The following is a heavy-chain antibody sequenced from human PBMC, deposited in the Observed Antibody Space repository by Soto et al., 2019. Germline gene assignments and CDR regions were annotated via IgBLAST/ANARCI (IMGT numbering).Heavy chain of an antibody. D-gene: IGHD3-3*01. J-gene: IGHJ6*02. V-gene: IGHV1-69*13. Sequence: SLKLSCKSSGGPFSSYAISWVRQAPGQGLEWMGGIIPIFGTANYAQKFQGRVTITADESTSTAYMELSSLRSEDTAVYYCARSGDFWSGQAYYYGMDVWGQGTTVTVSS. CDR3: ARSGDFWSGQAYYYGMDV. CDR1: GGPFSSYA. CDR2: IIPIFGTA.